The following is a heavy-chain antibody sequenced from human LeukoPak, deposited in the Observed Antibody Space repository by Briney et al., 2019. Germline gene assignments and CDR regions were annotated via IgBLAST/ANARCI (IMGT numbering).Heavy chain of an antibody. CDR2: IYAGDSDT. V-gene: IGHV5-51*01. Sequence: GESLKISCKGSGYSFTSYWIGWGRPMPGKGLEWMGIIYAGDSDTRYSPSFQGQVTISVDKSISTAYLQWSSLQASDTAMYYCARAIGTSQFYFYYGMDVWGQGTTVTVSS. CDR3: ARAIGTSQFYFYYGMDV. D-gene: IGHD2-2*01. CDR1: GYSFTSYW. J-gene: IGHJ6*02.